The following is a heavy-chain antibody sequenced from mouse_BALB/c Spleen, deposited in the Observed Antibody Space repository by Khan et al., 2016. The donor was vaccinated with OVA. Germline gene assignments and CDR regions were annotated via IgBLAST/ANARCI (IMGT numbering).Heavy chain of an antibody. V-gene: IGHV2-9*02. D-gene: IGHD1-1*01. Sequence: QVQLKESGPGLVAPSQSLSITCTVSGFSLTSYGVHWVRQPPGKGLEWLGVLWAGGSTNYNSALMSRLSISKDNSKNQVFLKMNSLQTDDTAMYYGARPYYGSAWFAYWGQGNLVTVSA. CDR3: ARPYYGSAWFAY. CDR1: GFSLTSYG. CDR2: LWAGGST. J-gene: IGHJ3*01.